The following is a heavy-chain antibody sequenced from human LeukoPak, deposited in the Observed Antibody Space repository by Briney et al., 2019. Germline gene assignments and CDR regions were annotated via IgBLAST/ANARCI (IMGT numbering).Heavy chain of an antibody. V-gene: IGHV3-30*02. Sequence: GGSLRLSCAASGLAFSRFCMHWVRQAPAKGLECVAFIRFDGSNKYLADSVKGRFTISRDNSKNTLSLQTNSLRVEDTAVYYCAKDYYYGSGSPYYVDKWGQGTLVTVSS. D-gene: IGHD3-10*01. CDR1: GLAFSRFC. CDR2: IRFDGSNK. CDR3: AKDYYYGSGSPYYVDK. J-gene: IGHJ4*02.